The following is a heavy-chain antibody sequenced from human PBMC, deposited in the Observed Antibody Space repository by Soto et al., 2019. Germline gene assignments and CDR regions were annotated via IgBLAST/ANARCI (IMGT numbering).Heavy chain of an antibody. Sequence: PSETLSLTCTVSGGSISSYYWSWLRQPPGKGLEWIGYIYYSGNTNYNPSLKSRVTISVDTSKNQLSLKLSAVTAADTALYFWARSYGYGFTIWGQGKMVTVSS. J-gene: IGHJ3*02. D-gene: IGHD5-18*01. CDR3: ARSYGYGFTI. CDR1: GGSISSYY. V-gene: IGHV4-59*01. CDR2: IYYSGNT.